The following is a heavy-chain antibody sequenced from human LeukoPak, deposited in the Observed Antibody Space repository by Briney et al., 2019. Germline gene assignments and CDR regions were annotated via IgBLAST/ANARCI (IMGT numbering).Heavy chain of an antibody. CDR3: ARHLYSSGWKYGMDV. CDR2: IDPSDSYT. V-gene: IGHV5-10-1*01. Sequence: GESLKISCKGSGYSFTSYWISWVRQMPGKGLEWMGRIDPSDSYTNYSPSFQGHVTNSADKSISTAYLQWSSLKASDTAMYYCARHLYSSGWKYGMDVWGQGTTVTVSS. D-gene: IGHD6-19*01. J-gene: IGHJ6*02. CDR1: GYSFTSYW.